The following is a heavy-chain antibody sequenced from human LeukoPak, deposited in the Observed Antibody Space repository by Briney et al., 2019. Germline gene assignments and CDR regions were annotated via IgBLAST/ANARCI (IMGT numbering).Heavy chain of an antibody. J-gene: IGHJ6*02. V-gene: IGHV1-2*02. Sequence: ASVKVSCKASGYTFTGYYMHWVRQAPGQGLEWMGWINPNSGGTNYAQKFQGRVTMTRDTSISTAYMELSRLRSDDTAVYYCAKSSAGVVTIVGYGMDVWGQGTTVTVSS. CDR2: INPNSGGT. D-gene: IGHD3-3*01. CDR1: GYTFTGYY. CDR3: AKSSAGVVTIVGYGMDV.